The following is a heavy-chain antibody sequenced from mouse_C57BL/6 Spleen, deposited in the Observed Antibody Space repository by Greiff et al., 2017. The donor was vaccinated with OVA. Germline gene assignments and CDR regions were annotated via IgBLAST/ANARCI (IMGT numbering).Heavy chain of an antibody. Sequence: QVQLQQSGPGLVQPSQSLSITCTVSGFSLTSYGVHWVRQSPGKGLEWLGVIWSGGSTDYNAAFISRLSISKDNSKSQVFFKMNSLQADDTAIYYCARGAQAPYAMDYWGQGTSVTVSS. CDR1: GFSLTSYG. V-gene: IGHV2-2*01. D-gene: IGHD3-2*02. J-gene: IGHJ4*01. CDR3: ARGAQAPYAMDY. CDR2: IWSGGST.